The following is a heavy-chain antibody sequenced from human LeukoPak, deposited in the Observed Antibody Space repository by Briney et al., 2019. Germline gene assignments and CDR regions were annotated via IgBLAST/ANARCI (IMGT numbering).Heavy chain of an antibody. D-gene: IGHD1-1*01. V-gene: IGHV3-48*04. CDR1: GFTFSSYS. J-gene: IGHJ4*02. CDR3: ARGGPPVRVHFDY. CDR2: ISSSSSTI. Sequence: PGGSLRLSCAASGFTFSSYSMNWVRQAPGKGLEWVSYISSSSSTIYYADSVKGRFTISRDNAKNSLYLQMNSLRAEDTAVYYCARGGPPVRVHFDYWGQGTLVTVSS.